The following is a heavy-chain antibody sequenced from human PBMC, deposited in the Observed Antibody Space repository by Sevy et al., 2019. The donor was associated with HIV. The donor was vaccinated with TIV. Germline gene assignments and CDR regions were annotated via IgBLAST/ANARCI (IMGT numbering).Heavy chain of an antibody. V-gene: IGHV3-13*01. CDR1: GFTFITYD. D-gene: IGHD5-12*01. Sequence: GGSLRLSCAASGFTFITYDMHWVRRVTGKGLEWVSDDGPAGDTFYPGSVKGRFTISRENAKNSLYLQMNNLRAGDTAVYYSTRSGGYSDYGMDVWGQGTTVTVSS. CDR2: DGPAGDT. CDR3: TRSGGYSDYGMDV. J-gene: IGHJ6*02.